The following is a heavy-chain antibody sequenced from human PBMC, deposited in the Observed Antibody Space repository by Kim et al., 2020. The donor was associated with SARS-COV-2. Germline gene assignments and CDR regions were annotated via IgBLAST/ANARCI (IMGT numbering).Heavy chain of an antibody. Sequence: GGSLRLSCAASGFTFNNAWMNWVRQAPGKGLEWVGRIKRKTDGGTTDYAAPVKGRFTISRDDSRNTLSLQMNSLKIEDTGVYYCCIEGDYGAYREAGFWGQGTQVTVSS. CDR1: GFTFNNAW. CDR3: CIEGDYGAYREAGF. J-gene: IGHJ4*01. CDR2: IKRKTDGGTT. D-gene: IGHD4-17*01. V-gene: IGHV3-15*01.